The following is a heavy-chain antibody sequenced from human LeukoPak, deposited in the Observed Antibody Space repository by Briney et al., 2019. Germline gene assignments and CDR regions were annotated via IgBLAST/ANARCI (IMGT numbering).Heavy chain of an antibody. CDR3: AKDGTLYSGTYISH. V-gene: IGHV3-30*18. CDR2: ISYDGTKQ. D-gene: IGHD1-26*01. Sequence: GGSLRLSCAATGFPFTHHGMHWVRQTPGKGLEWVAFISYDGTKQHYGDSVKGRFTFSRDNSKNTLYLEMSGLRPEDTAVYYCAKDGTLYSGTYISHWGQGTLVTVSP. CDR1: GFPFTHHG. J-gene: IGHJ4*02.